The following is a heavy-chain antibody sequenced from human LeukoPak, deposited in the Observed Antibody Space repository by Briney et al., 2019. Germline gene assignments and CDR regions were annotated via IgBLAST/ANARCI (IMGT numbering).Heavy chain of an antibody. CDR1: GGSISSYY. V-gene: IGHV4-59*01. D-gene: IGHD3-22*01. Sequence: PSETLSLTCTVSGGSISSYYWSWVRQPPGKGLEWIGYIYYSGSTNYNPSLKSRVTISVDTSKNQFSLRLRSVTAADTAVYYCARVTGYMIEDYFDYWGQGTLVTVSS. CDR3: ARVTGYMIEDYFDY. CDR2: IYYSGST. J-gene: IGHJ4*02.